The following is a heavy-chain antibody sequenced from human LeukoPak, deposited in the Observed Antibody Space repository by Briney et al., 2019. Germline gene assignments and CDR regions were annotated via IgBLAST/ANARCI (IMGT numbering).Heavy chain of an antibody. Sequence: GGSLRLSCAASGFTVSSNYMSWVRQAPGKGLEWVSVIYSGGSTYYADSVKGRFTISRDNSKNTLYLQMNSLRAEDTAVYYCARGGYDFWSGYYTRAFDIWGQGTMVTVSS. J-gene: IGHJ3*02. CDR1: GFTVSSNY. CDR3: ARGGYDFWSGYYTRAFDI. CDR2: IYSGGST. V-gene: IGHV3-66*01. D-gene: IGHD3-3*01.